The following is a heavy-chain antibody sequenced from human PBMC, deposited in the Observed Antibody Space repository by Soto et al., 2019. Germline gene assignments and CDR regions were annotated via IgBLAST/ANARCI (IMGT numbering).Heavy chain of an antibody. V-gene: IGHV5-10-1*01. D-gene: IGHD2-15*01. J-gene: IGHJ5*02. CDR1: EYRITSYL. CDR3: ARRVCSGGSCYGFHDWFDP. Sequence: PGELLKNSYRVSEYRITSYLIIWMSTQPGKGLEWMGRIDPSDSYTNYSPSFQGHVTISADKSISTAYLQWSSLKASDTAMYYCARRVCSGGSCYGFHDWFDPWVQGTLVTVSS. CDR2: IDPSDSYT.